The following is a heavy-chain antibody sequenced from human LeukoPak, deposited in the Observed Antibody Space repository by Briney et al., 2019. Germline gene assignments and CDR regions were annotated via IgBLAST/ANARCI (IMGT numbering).Heavy chain of an antibody. D-gene: IGHD5-18*01. CDR2: IYWDDDK. CDR3: AHRQVTTSSEWFDP. CDR1: GFSLRTRGEG. V-gene: IGHV2-5*02. J-gene: IGHJ5*02. Sequence: ESGPTLVNPTQTLTLTCTFSGFSLRTRGEGVGWIRQPPGKALEWLSLIYWDDDKHYSPSLKSRLTITKDTSNNQVVLRMTNMDPVDTATYYCAHRQVTTSSEWFDPWGQGTLVTVSS.